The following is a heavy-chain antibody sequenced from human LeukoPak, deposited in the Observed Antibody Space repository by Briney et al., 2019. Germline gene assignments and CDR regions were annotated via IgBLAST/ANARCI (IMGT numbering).Heavy chain of an antibody. CDR2: IYSGDRT. J-gene: IGHJ4*02. Sequence: GGSLRLSCAVSGFTVSSNSMSWVRQAPGKGLEWVSVIYSGDRTYYADSVKGRFTISRDNSKNTLYLQMNSLRAEDTAVYYCAIGGSRIVVVPTYYFDYWGQGPWSPSPQ. V-gene: IGHV3-53*01. D-gene: IGHD3-22*01. CDR3: AIGGSRIVVVPTYYFDY. CDR1: GFTVSSNS.